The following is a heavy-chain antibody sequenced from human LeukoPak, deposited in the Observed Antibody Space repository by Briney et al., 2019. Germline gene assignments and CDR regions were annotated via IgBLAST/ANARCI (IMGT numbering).Heavy chain of an antibody. V-gene: IGHV3-30*01. CDR3: ARGQVYCSSTSCFNWFDP. CDR1: GFTFSSYA. CDR2: ISYDGSNK. D-gene: IGHD2-2*01. J-gene: IGHJ5*02. Sequence: GGSLRLSCAASGFTFSSYAMHWVRQAPGKGLEWVAVISYDGSNKYYADSVKGRFTISRDNSKNTPYLQMNSLRAEDTAVYYCARGQVYCSSTSCFNWFDPWGQGTLVTVSS.